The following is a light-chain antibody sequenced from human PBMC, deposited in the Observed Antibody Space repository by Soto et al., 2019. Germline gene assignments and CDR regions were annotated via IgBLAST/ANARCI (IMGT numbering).Light chain of an antibody. CDR1: PPLNTPY. V-gene: IGKV3D-20*01. CDR2: HSS. CDR3: QQYSRTPLT. J-gene: IGKJ2*01. Sequence: EIELTQSPDTLSVSPGETVTLACRVSPPLNTPYMAWFQAKVGLPPRMLIHHSSLRLPGVADRSSGSGSGSDFSLTISGVEADDSAVYYCQQYSRTPLTFGQGTNVEIK.